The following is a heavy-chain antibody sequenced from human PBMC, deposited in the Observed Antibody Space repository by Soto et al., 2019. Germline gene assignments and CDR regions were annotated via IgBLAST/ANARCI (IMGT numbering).Heavy chain of an antibody. V-gene: IGHV3-23*01. CDR3: SSRTD. CDR1: GFTFNSYA. Sequence: EVQLLESGGGLVQPGGSLRLSCAASGFTFNSYAMSWVRQAPGKGLEWVSAISGSGGTTHYADSVKGRLTISRDNSQNTLYLQMTRLRVEDTAVYYCSSRTDWGQGTLVTVSS. D-gene: IGHD2-2*01. CDR2: ISGSGGTT. J-gene: IGHJ4*02.